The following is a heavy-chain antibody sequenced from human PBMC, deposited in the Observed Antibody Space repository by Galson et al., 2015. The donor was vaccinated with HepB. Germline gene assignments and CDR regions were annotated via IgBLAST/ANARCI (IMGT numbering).Heavy chain of an antibody. Sequence: LRLSCAASGFTFSSYAMNWVRQAPGKGLEWLSFMSSTSRTISYAESVRGRFTISRDNAWNSLYLQMDSLRAEDTAVYYCAKDLGSGYYTIDYWGQGTLVTVSS. V-gene: IGHV3-48*01. J-gene: IGHJ4*02. CDR2: MSSTSRTI. D-gene: IGHD3-22*01. CDR3: AKDLGSGYYTIDY. CDR1: GFTFSSYA.